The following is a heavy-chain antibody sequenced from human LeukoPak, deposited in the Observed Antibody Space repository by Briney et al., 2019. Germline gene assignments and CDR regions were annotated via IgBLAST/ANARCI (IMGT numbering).Heavy chain of an antibody. Sequence: GGSLRLSCAASGITVSSNYMSWVRQAPGKGLEWVSVIYSGGSTEYADSVKGRFTISRVNSKNTVYLEMNSLRTEDTAVYYCARGDSGSWNYKRGFDHWGQGTLVTVSS. CDR1: GITVSSNY. V-gene: IGHV3-53*01. CDR3: ARGDSGSWNYKRGFDH. D-gene: IGHD1-26*01. J-gene: IGHJ5*02. CDR2: IYSGGST.